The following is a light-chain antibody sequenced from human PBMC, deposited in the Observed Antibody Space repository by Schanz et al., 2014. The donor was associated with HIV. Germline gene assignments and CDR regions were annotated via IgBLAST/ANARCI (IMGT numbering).Light chain of an antibody. J-gene: IGLJ1*01. Sequence: QSALTQPASVSGSPGQSITISCTGTSSDIGGYNYVSWYQQHPGKAPKLMIYDVSNRPSGVPDRFSGSKSGNTASLTISGLQAEDEADYYCGSYASSSPGVFGTGTKLTVL. CDR1: SSDIGGYNY. CDR3: GSYASSSPGV. V-gene: IGLV2-14*03. CDR2: DVS.